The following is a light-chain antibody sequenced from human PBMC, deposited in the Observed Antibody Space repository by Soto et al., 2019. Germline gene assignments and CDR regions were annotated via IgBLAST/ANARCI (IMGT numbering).Light chain of an antibody. V-gene: IGKV2-28*01. CDR1: QSLLHSSGYNY. CDR2: VGS. J-gene: IGKJ1*01. CDR3: MQALQTTWT. Sequence: DVVMTQSPLSLPVTPGEPASISCRSSQSLLHSSGYNYLDWYLQKPGQSPRLLIYVGSHRDSGVPDRFSGSGSGTDFTLKISRVEAEDVGVYYCMQALQTTWTFGQGTKVEIK.